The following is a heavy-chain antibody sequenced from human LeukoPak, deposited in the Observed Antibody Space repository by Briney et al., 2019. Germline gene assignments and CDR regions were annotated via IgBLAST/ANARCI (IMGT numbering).Heavy chain of an antibody. Sequence: SETLSLTCTVSGGSISSYYWSWIRQPPGKGLEWIGYIYYSGSTNYNPSLKSRVSISVDTSKNQLSLKLSSVTAADTAVYYCARDIRYSGTHWYYGMDVWGQGTTVTVSS. V-gene: IGHV4-59*01. CDR2: IYYSGST. D-gene: IGHD1-26*01. J-gene: IGHJ6*02. CDR1: GGSISSYY. CDR3: ARDIRYSGTHWYYGMDV.